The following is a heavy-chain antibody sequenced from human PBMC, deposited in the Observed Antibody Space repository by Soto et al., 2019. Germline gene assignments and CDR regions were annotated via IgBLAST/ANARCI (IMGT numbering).Heavy chain of an antibody. J-gene: IGHJ6*02. CDR3: ARDPGIRNGMNV. V-gene: IGHV3-66*01. D-gene: IGHD3-3*02. Sequence: EVQLVESGGALVQPGGSLRVSCAASGFNVNDAYMSWVRQAPGKGLEWVSVIYSGGSTYYADSVKGRFTISRDDSKNTLFLQMNSLRVEDTAVYYCARDPGIRNGMNVWGLGTTVTVSS. CDR1: GFNVNDAY. CDR2: IYSGGST.